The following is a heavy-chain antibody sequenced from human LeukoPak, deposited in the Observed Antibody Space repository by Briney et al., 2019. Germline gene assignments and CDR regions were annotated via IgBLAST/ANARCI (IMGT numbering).Heavy chain of an antibody. J-gene: IGHJ4*02. CDR3: ARRHSSSWFGYFDY. CDR1: GFTFSDYY. Sequence: GGSLRLSCAASGFTFSDYYMSWIRQAPGKGLEWVSYISSSGSTIYYADSVEGRFTISRDNAKNSLYLQMNSLRAEDTAVYYCARRHSSSWFGYFDYWGQGTLVTVSS. CDR2: ISSSGSTI. D-gene: IGHD6-13*01. V-gene: IGHV3-11*01.